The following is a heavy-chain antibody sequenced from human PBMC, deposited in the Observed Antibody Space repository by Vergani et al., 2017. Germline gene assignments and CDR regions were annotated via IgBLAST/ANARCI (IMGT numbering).Heavy chain of an antibody. CDR1: GGSFSGYY. Sequence: QVQLQQWGAGLLKPSETLSLTCAVYGGSFSGYYWSWIRQPPGKGLEWIGEINHSGSTNYNPSLKSRVTISVDTTKNQFSLRLSSVTAADTAVYYCARRMVLWFGESNYGMDVWGQGTMVTVS. V-gene: IGHV4-34*01. CDR3: ARRMVLWFGESNYGMDV. J-gene: IGHJ6*02. CDR2: INHSGST. D-gene: IGHD3-10*01.